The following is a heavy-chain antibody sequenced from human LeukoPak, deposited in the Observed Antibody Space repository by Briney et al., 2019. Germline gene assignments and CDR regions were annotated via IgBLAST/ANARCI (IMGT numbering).Heavy chain of an antibody. J-gene: IGHJ4*02. CDR3: ARDRDFALWFGELLSTFDY. CDR2: IKQDGSEK. Sequence: GGSLRLSCAASGFTFSSYWMCWVRQAPGKGLEWVANIKQDGSEKYYVDSVKGRFTISRDNAKNSLYLQMNSLRAEDTAVYYCARDRDFALWFGELLSTFDYWGQGTLVTVSS. V-gene: IGHV3-7*03. D-gene: IGHD3-10*01. CDR1: GFTFSSYW.